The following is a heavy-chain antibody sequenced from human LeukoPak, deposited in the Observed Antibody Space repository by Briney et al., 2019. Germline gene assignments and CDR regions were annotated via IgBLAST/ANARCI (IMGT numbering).Heavy chain of an antibody. Sequence: PSETLSLTCTVSGGSISSYYWSWIRQPPGKGPEWIGYIYYSGSTNYNPSLKSRVTISVDTSKNQFSLKLSSVTAADTAVYYCARLVGQWLVPIWFDPWGQGTLVTVSS. CDR3: ARLVGQWLVPIWFDP. CDR1: GGSISSYY. CDR2: IYYSGST. J-gene: IGHJ5*02. D-gene: IGHD6-19*01. V-gene: IGHV4-59*01.